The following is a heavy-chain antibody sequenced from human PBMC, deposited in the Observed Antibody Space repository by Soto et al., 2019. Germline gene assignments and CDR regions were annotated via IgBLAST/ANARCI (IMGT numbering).Heavy chain of an antibody. V-gene: IGHV4-34*01. D-gene: IGHD5-18*01. Sequence: QVQLQQWGAGLLKPSETLSLTCAVYGGSFSGYYWSWIRQPPGQGLEWIGEISQSGSTNYNPSLKSRVTISVDTSKNQFSLKLSSVTAADTAVYYCARGQDKAKVGYWGQGTLVTVSS. CDR2: ISQSGST. CDR3: ARGQDKAKVGY. J-gene: IGHJ4*02. CDR1: GGSFSGYY.